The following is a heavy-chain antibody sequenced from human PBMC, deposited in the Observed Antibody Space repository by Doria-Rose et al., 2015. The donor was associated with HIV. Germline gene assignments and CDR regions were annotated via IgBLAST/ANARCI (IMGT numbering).Heavy chain of an antibody. CDR3: ARGMESYASGPDY. J-gene: IGHJ4*02. V-gene: IGHV3-30*04. CDR1: GFTFSSSA. D-gene: IGHD2-2*01. CDR2: ISYDGSDK. Sequence: QVQLVQSGGGVVQPGRSLRLSCAASGFTFSSSAMHWVRQAPGKGLESVAIISYDGSDKYYADSVKGRFTISRDNFQNTLYLQMNSLRVDDTAVYYCARGMESYASGPDYWGQGTLVTVPS.